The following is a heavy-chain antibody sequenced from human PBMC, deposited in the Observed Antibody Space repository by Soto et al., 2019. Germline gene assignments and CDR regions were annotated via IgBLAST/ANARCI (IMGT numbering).Heavy chain of an antibody. J-gene: IGHJ4*02. Sequence: QVQLVQSGTEVKKPGSSVKVSCKASGGTFRNYPINWVRQAPGQGLEWMGSIFPLTDIPDYAQNFQARLTIRADQSTITAYMELRSLTSDDTAMYFCARGPLVVLNYFESWGQGTLVTFSS. CDR2: IFPLTDIP. V-gene: IGHV1-69*02. CDR3: ARGPLVVLNYFES. CDR1: GGTFRNYP.